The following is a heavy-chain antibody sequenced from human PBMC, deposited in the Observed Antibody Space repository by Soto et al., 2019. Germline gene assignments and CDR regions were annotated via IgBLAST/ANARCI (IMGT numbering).Heavy chain of an antibody. CDR2: INPSGGST. J-gene: IGHJ6*02. Sequence: ASVKVSCKASGYTFTSYYMHWVRQAPGQGLEWMGIINPSGGSTSYAQKFQGRVTMTRDTSTSTVYMELSSLRSEDTAVYYCAREEQDIVVLAAAMCGEWHDYYYYGMDVWRQGTTVTV. V-gene: IGHV1-46*01. CDR3: AREEQDIVVLAAAMCGEWHDYYYYGMDV. CDR1: GYTFTSYY. D-gene: IGHD2-2*01.